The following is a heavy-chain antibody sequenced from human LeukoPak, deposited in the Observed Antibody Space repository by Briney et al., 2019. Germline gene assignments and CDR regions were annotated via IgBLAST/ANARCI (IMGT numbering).Heavy chain of an antibody. Sequence: AASVKVSCKASGYTFTSYGISWVRQAPGQGLEWMGWISAYNGNTNYAQKLQGRVTMTTDTSTSTAYMELSSLRSEDTAVYYCARVSTVWFGELPRSNWFDPWGQGTLVTVSS. CDR3: ARVSTVWFGELPRSNWFDP. V-gene: IGHV1-18*01. J-gene: IGHJ5*02. CDR2: ISAYNGNT. D-gene: IGHD3-10*01. CDR1: GYTFTSYG.